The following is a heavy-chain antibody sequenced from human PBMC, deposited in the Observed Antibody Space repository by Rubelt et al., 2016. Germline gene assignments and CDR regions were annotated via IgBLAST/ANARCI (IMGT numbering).Heavy chain of an antibody. J-gene: IGHJ3*02. V-gene: IGHV1-18*01. Sequence: QVQLVQSGAEVKKPGASVKVSCKASGYTFTSYGISWVRQAPGQGLEWMGWISAYNGNTNYAQKLQGRVTMPTATSTSTAYMELRSLRSDDTAVYYCARDRTWLVPGLDAFDIWGQGTMVTVSS. D-gene: IGHD6-19*01. CDR1: GYTFTSYG. CDR2: ISAYNGNT. CDR3: ARDRTWLVPGLDAFDI.